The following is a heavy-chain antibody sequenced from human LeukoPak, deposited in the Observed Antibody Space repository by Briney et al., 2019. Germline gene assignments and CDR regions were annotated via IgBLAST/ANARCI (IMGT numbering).Heavy chain of an antibody. CDR2: ISSSSSTI. Sequence: PGGSLRLSCAASGFTFSSYSMNWVRQAPGKGLEWVSYISSSSSTIYYADSVKGRFTISRDNAKNSLYLQMNSLRAEDTAVYYCARYIRRGYCSGGSCYTGLDYWGQGTLVTVSS. V-gene: IGHV3-48*01. D-gene: IGHD2-15*01. CDR1: GFTFSSYS. CDR3: ARYIRRGYCSGGSCYTGLDY. J-gene: IGHJ4*02.